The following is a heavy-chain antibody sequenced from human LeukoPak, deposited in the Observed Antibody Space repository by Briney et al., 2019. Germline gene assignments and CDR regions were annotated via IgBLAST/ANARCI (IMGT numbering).Heavy chain of an antibody. Sequence: GGSLRLSCAASGFTFRNYWMGWVRQAPGKGLEWVANTKPDGTAEYYADSVRGRFSTSRDNANNFLYLQMNSLRGEDTAVYYCARDGGLHTNFDYWGQGTLVTVSS. CDR3: ARDGGLHTNFDY. V-gene: IGHV3-7*01. CDR1: GFTFRNYW. D-gene: IGHD2-15*01. CDR2: TKPDGTAE. J-gene: IGHJ4*02.